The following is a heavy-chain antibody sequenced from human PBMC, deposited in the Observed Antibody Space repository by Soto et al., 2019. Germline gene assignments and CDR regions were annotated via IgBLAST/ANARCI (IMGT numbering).Heavy chain of an antibody. CDR2: IRSKAQGETT. Sequence: GSLRLSCTASGFSFGDYFMSWFRQAPGKGLEWVGFIRSKAQGETTEYAASVKGRFSISRDDSKSIAYLQMNSLKTEDTAVYYCTRPLGITIFGVVPPYYMDVWGKGTTVTVSS. V-gene: IGHV3-49*03. J-gene: IGHJ6*03. CDR1: GFSFGDYF. CDR3: TRPLGITIFGVVPPYYMDV. D-gene: IGHD3-3*01.